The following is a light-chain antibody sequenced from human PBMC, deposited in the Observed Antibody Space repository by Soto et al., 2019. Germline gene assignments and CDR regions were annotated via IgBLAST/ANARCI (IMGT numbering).Light chain of an antibody. CDR3: QQYGTSPWT. J-gene: IGKJ1*01. V-gene: IGKV3-20*01. CDR1: ESISNSY. Sequence: EIVLTQSPGTLSLSPGERATLSCRASESISNSYLAWYQQKPGQAPRVLIYVASTRATGIPARFSGSGSGTDFTLSISRVEPEDFAVYYCQQYGTSPWTFGQGTKVDI. CDR2: VAS.